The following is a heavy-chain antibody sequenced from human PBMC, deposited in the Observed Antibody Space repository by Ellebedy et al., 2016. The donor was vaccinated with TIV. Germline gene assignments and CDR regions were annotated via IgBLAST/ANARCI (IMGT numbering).Heavy chain of an antibody. V-gene: IGHV4-31*03. Sequence: MPSETLSLTCTVSGGSITSEAYYWSWIRQYPGKGLEWIGFSDYSGSTNYNASLKGRVEISIDKSTNQFSLKLTSVTAADTAVQFCARGGSTVRGVIGYWGQGTLVTVSS. J-gene: IGHJ4*02. D-gene: IGHD3-10*01. CDR3: ARGGSTVRGVIGY. CDR1: GGSITSEAYY. CDR2: SDYSGST.